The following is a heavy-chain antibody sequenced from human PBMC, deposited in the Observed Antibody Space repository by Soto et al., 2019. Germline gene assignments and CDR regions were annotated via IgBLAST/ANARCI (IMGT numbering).Heavy chain of an antibody. CDR3: AREPPRATAGLNYFDP. J-gene: IGHJ5*02. D-gene: IGHD6-13*01. CDR2: ISPFNGHT. Sequence: QVQLVQSGTEVKKPGASVKVSCKTSGYTFINFGIGWVRQAPGQGLEWMGWISPFNGHTHYAQKFQGRVSLTTDTSTSTAFLELRSLTYDDTAVYYCAREPPRATAGLNYFDPWGQGTLATVSS. V-gene: IGHV1-18*01. CDR1: GYTFINFG.